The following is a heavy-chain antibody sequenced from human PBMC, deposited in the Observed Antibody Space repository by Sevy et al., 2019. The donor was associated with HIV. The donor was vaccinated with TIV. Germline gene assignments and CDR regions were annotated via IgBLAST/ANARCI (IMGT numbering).Heavy chain of an antibody. V-gene: IGHV3-49*04. Sequence: GGSLRLSCRASGFTFDVYTMSWVRQAPGKGLEWVAFIRSKAYGGTTEYAASVKGRFTISRDESKSIAYLQMNSLKTEDTAVYYCTRVEGAADWGMDVWGQGTTVTVSS. CDR2: IRSKAYGGTT. CDR3: TRVEGAADWGMDV. CDR1: GFTFDVYT. D-gene: IGHD1-26*01. J-gene: IGHJ6*02.